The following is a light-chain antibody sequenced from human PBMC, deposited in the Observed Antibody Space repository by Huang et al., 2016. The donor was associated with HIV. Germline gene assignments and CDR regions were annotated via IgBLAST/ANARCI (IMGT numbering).Light chain of an antibody. Sequence: EIVPTHSLGARSGAPGERATLPCRASQNINTNLDWFQQKPGPTPKLLIYAASTRTGGVPARFRGSGSRTDFTLTISSLQSEDIAVYYCQQYNGWPRSFGQGTKVEIK. V-gene: IGKV3-15*01. CDR2: AAS. J-gene: IGKJ1*01. CDR1: QNINTN. CDR3: QQYNGWPRS.